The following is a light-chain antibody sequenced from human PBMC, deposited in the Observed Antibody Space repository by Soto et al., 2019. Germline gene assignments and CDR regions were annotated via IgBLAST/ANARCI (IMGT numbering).Light chain of an antibody. CDR3: QQRGDRPRT. V-gene: IGKV3-11*01. Sequence: EIVLTQSPAALSLSPGERATLSCRASQSVSNYLAWYQQRPGRAPRLLIYDASHRATGIPARFSGSGSATDFALAINSLEPEDFAVYYCQQRGDRPRTFGQGTKLEIK. CDR2: DAS. J-gene: IGKJ2*01. CDR1: QSVSNY.